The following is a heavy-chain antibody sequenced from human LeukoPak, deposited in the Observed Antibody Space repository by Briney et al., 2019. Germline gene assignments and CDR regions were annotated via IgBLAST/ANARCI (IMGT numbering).Heavy chain of an antibody. CDR3: ICQSLLWFGELSTEY. CDR2: IRSEAYGGTT. Sequence: GGSLRLSCTASGFTFGAYAMSWVRQAPGKGLEGVGFIRSEAYGGTTEYAASVKGRFTISRDDSKSNAYLQMNSLKTEDTAVYFCICQSLLWFGELSTEYWGQGTLVSVSS. D-gene: IGHD3-10*01. CDR1: GFTFGAYA. J-gene: IGHJ4*02. V-gene: IGHV3-49*04.